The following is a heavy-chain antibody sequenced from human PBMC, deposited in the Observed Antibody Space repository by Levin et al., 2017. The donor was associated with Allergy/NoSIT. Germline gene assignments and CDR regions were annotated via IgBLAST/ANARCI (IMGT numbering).Heavy chain of an antibody. D-gene: IGHD6-19*01. J-gene: IGHJ4*02. CDR2: ISSSGSII. Sequence: LSLTCAASGFIFCDSYMSWVRQAPGKGLEWVSYISSSGSIIYYADSVKGRFTISRDNAKNSLYLQMNSLRAEDTAVYYCARRSRSSGWYVDYWGQGTLVTVSS. CDR1: GFIFCDSY. V-gene: IGHV3-11*01. CDR3: ARRSRSSGWYVDY.